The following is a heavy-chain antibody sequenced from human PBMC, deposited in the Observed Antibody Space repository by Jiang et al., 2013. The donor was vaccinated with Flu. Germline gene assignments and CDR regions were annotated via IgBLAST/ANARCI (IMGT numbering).Heavy chain of an antibody. V-gene: IGHV3-23*01. CDR2: ISASGGGT. Sequence: QLLESGGGLVQPGGSLRLSCAASGFTFSNYGMSWVRQAPGKGLEWVSVISASGGGTYYADSVKGRFTISRDNSKSTLSLQMNSLRADDTAVYYCAKGLSWAFFDLWGRGTLVTVSS. CDR1: GFTFSNYG. D-gene: IGHD3-16*02. CDR3: AKGLSWAFFDL. J-gene: IGHJ2*01.